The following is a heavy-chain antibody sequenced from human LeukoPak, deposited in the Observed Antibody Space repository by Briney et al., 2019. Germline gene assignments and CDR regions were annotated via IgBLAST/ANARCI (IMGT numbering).Heavy chain of an antibody. V-gene: IGHV1-18*01. D-gene: IGHD3-22*01. Sequence: ASVKVSCKASGGTFSSYGISWVRQAPGQGLEWMGWISAYNGNTNYAQKLQGRVTMTTDTSTSTAYMELRSLRSDDTAVYYCARDPFPTYYYDSSGYSDTNWFDPWGQGTLVTVSS. J-gene: IGHJ5*02. CDR1: GGTFSSYG. CDR3: ARDPFPTYYYDSSGYSDTNWFDP. CDR2: ISAYNGNT.